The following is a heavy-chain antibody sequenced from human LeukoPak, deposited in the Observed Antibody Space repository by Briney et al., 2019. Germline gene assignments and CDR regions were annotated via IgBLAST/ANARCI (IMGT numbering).Heavy chain of an antibody. CDR3: VRDLRQCIGGACYA. V-gene: IGHV3-74*01. CDR2: INSDGSST. CDR1: GFTFSSHW. Sequence: GGSLRLSCAASGFTFSSHWMYWVRQAPGKGLVWVSRINSDGSSTNYADSVKGRFTISRDNAKNTLYLQMNSQRAEDTAVFYCVRDLRQCIGGACYAWGQGTLVTVSS. D-gene: IGHD2-21*02. J-gene: IGHJ5*02.